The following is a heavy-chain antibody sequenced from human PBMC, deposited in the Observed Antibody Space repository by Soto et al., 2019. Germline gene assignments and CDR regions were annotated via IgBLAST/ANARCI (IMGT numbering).Heavy chain of an antibody. D-gene: IGHD5-18*01. V-gene: IGHV1-8*01. CDR1: GYTFTSYD. CDR2: MNPNSGNT. CDR3: AIGKNTAMFTPLWDYYYYYGMDV. Sequence: QVQLVQSGAEVKKPGASVKVSCKASGYTFTSYDINWVRQAPGQGLEWMGWMNPNSGNTGYAQKFQGRVTMNRNTSISTAYMELSRLRSEDTAVYYCAIGKNTAMFTPLWDYYYYYGMDVWGQGTTVTVAS. J-gene: IGHJ6*01.